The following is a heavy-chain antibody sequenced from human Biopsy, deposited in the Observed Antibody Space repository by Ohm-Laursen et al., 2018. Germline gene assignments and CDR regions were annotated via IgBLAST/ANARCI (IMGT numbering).Heavy chain of an antibody. CDR3: ARDQSGLRGINWYFDL. V-gene: IGHV3-33*01. CDR2: IWYDGSNK. J-gene: IGHJ2*01. Sequence: RSLRLSCAASGFTFSNYVMHWVRQAPGKGLEWVALIWYDGSNKTSEDSVKGRFTVSRDNSKNTLFLQMNNLRAEDTAVYYCARDQSGLRGINWYFDLWGRGTLVTVSS. D-gene: IGHD5/OR15-5a*01. CDR1: GFTFSNYV.